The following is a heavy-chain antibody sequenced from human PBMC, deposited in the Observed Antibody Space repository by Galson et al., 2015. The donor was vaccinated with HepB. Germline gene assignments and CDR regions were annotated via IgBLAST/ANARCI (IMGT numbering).Heavy chain of an antibody. CDR3: ARDLPPAY. V-gene: IGHV3-53*01. J-gene: IGHJ4*02. CDR2: IYSGGST. Sequence: SLRLSCAASGFTVSSNYMTWVRQAPGKGLEWVSVIYSGGSTYYADSVKGRFTISRDNSKNTLYPQMNSLRVEDTAVYYCARDLPPAYWGQGTLVTVSS. CDR1: GFTVSSNY.